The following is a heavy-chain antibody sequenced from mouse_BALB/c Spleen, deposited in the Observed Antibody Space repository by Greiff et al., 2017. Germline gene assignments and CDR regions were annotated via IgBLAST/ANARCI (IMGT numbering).Heavy chain of an antibody. CDR2: IRSKSNNYAT. Sequence: EVQLVETGGGLVQPKGSLKLSCAASGFTFNTNAMNWVRQAPGKGLEWVARIRSKSNNYATYYADSVKDRFTISRDDSQSMLYLQMNNLKTEDTAMYYCVRDQDDGYPFAYWGQGTLVTVSA. D-gene: IGHD2-3*01. CDR1: GFTFNTNA. CDR3: VRDQDDGYPFAY. V-gene: IGHV10S3*01. J-gene: IGHJ3*01.